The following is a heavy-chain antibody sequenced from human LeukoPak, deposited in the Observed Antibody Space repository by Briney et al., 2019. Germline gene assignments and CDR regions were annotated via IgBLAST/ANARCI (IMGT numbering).Heavy chain of an antibody. D-gene: IGHD4-17*01. Sequence: SVKVSCKASGGTFSSYAISWVRQAPGQGLEWMGRIIPIFGIANYAQKFQGRVTITADKSTSTAYMDLSSLRSEDTAVYYCARDKGDYKYYCYGVDVWGQGTTVTVSS. CDR1: GGTFSSYA. V-gene: IGHV1-69*04. CDR3: ARDKGDYKYYCYGVDV. J-gene: IGHJ6*02. CDR2: IIPIFGIA.